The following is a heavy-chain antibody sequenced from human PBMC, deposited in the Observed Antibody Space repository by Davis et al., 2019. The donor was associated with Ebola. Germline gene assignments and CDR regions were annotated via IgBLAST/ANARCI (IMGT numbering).Heavy chain of an antibody. D-gene: IGHD6-19*01. CDR1: GGSISSGGYS. CDR3: ARASGWYPPDY. CDR2: IYHSGST. J-gene: IGHJ4*02. V-gene: IGHV4-30-2*01. Sequence: LRLSCAVSGGSISSGGYSWSWIRQQPGKGLEWIGYIYHSGSTYYNPSLKSRVTISVDRSKNQFSLKLSSVTAADTAVYYCARASGWYPPDYWGQGTLVTVSS.